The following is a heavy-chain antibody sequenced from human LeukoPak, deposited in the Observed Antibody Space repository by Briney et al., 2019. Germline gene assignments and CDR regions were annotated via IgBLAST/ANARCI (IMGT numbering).Heavy chain of an antibody. J-gene: IGHJ4*02. D-gene: IGHD2-2*02. CDR2: INHSGST. CDR3: AREGCSSTGCYTNFDY. V-gene: IGHV4-34*01. CDR1: GGSFSGYY. Sequence: SETLSLTCAVYGGSFSGYYWSWIRQPPGKGLEWIGEINHSGSTNYNPSLKSRVTMSVDTSKNQFSLKLSSVTAADTAVYYCAREGCSSTGCYTNFDYWGQGTLVTVSS.